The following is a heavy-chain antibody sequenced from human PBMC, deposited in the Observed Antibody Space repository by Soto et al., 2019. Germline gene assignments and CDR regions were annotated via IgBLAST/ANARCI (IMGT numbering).Heavy chain of an antibody. CDR2: INHSGST. D-gene: IGHD6-6*01. V-gene: IGHV4-34*01. CDR1: GGSFSGYY. Sequence: SETLSLTCAVYGGSFSGYYWSWIRQPPGKGLEWIGEINHSGSTNYNPSLKSRATISVDTSKNQFSLKLSSVTAADTAVYYCARGRGRIAARPRIDYWGQGTLVTVSS. J-gene: IGHJ4*02. CDR3: ARGRGRIAARPRIDY.